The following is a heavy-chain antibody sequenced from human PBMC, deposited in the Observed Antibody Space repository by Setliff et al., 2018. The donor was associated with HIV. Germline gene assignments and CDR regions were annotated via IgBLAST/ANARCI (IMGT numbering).Heavy chain of an antibody. CDR1: GFTFSNNW. CDR2: INGDGSST. J-gene: IGHJ6*04. V-gene: IGHV3-74*01. CDR3: TRPYYYASGSYDY. D-gene: IGHD3-10*01. Sequence: PGGSLRLSCAASGFTFSNNWMHWVRQAPGKGLVWVSRINGDGSSTLDADSVKCRFTISRDNAKNTLYLQMNSLRAEDTAVYYCTRPYYYASGSYDYWVKGTTVTVSS.